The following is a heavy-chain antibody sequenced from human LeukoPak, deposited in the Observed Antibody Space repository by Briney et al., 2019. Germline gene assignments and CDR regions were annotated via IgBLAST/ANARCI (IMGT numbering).Heavy chain of an antibody. J-gene: IGHJ6*02. Sequence: SETLSLTCTVSGGSISSSSYYWGWIRQPPGKGLEWIGSIYYSGSTYYNPSLKSRVTISVDTSKNQFSLKLSSVTAADTAVYYCARLTLRHWNYYGMDVWGQGTTVTVPS. V-gene: IGHV4-39*01. CDR1: GGSISSSSYY. CDR2: IYYSGST. CDR3: ARLTLRHWNYYGMDV. D-gene: IGHD1-1*01.